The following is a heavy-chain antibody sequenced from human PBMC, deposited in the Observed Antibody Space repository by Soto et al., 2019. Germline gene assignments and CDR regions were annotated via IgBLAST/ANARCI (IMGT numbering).Heavy chain of an antibody. CDR2: ISYDGSNK. CDR1: GFTFSSYG. V-gene: IGHV3-30*19. J-gene: IGHJ6*02. D-gene: IGHD4-17*01. CDR3: ARGLPALYGFYYYYGMDV. Sequence: QVQLVESGGGVVQPGRSLRLSCAASGFTFSSYGMHWVRQAPGKGLEWVAVISYDGSNKYYADSVKGRFTISRDNSKNTLYLQMNSLRAEDTAVYCCARGLPALYGFYYYYGMDVWGQGTTVTVSS.